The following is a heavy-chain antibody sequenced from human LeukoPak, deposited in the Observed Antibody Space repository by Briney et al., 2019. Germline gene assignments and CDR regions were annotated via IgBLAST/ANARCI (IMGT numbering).Heavy chain of an antibody. CDR2: IFHSGIT. CDR3: ASAETLAAIYFDF. V-gene: IGHV4-59*01. D-gene: IGHD6-25*01. J-gene: IGHJ4*02. Sequence: PSPTPSLTRCVAGASISPYYCSWCCATPGEGLERIGYIFHSGITTYNPSLKCRVTISLDSSKSQFFLRLTSVTAAGTAMYYCASAETLAAIYFDFWGQGSLVTVSS. CDR1: GASISPYY.